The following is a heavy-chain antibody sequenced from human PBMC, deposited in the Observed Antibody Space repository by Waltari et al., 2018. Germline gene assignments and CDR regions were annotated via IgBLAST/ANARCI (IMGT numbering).Heavy chain of an antibody. Sequence: QVQLVQSGAEVKKPGASVKVSCKASGYTFTGSYMHWVRQAPGQGLEWRGWSNPTSGGTKSAQKLQGRVTMTRDASISTAYRELSRLRADETAVYDCARERGSPFDYWGQGTSVTVS. D-gene: IGHD3-10*01. CDR1: GYTFTGSY. J-gene: IGHJ4*02. CDR3: ARERGSPFDY. V-gene: IGHV1-2*02. CDR2: SNPTSGGT.